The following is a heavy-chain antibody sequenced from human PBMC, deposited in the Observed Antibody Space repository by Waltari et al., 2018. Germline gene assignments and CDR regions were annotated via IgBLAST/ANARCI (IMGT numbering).Heavy chain of an antibody. CDR1: GGSISSSSYY. V-gene: IGHV4-39*01. D-gene: IGHD6-13*01. Sequence: QLQLQESGPGLVKPSETLSLTCTVSGGSISSSSYYWGWIRQPPGKGLEWIGSIYYSGSTYYNPSLKSRVTISVDTSKNQFSLKLSSVTAADTAVYYCARHKAAATYYYYYYMDVWGKGTTVTVSS. CDR2: IYYSGST. CDR3: ARHKAAATYYYYYYMDV. J-gene: IGHJ6*03.